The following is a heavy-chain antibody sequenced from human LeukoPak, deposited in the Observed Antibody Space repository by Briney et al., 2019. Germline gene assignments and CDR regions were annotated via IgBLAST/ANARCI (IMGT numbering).Heavy chain of an antibody. CDR1: GGSISSYY. Sequence: PSETLSLTCTVSGGSISSYYWSWIRQPPGKGLEWIGYIYYSGSTNYNPSLKSRVTISVDTSKNQFSLKLSSVIAADTAVYYCARDEWLGDAFDIWGQGTKVTVSS. CDR2: IYYSGST. J-gene: IGHJ3*02. V-gene: IGHV4-59*01. CDR3: ARDEWLGDAFDI. D-gene: IGHD3-9*01.